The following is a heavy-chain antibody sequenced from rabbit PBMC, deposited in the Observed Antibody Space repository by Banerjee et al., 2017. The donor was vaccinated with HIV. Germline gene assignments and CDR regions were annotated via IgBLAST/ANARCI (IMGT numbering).Heavy chain of an antibody. CDR2: IDAGSSGST. CDR1: GFDLSSGYY. J-gene: IGHJ4*01. D-gene: IGHD5-1*01. Sequence: QSLEESGGDLVKPEGSLTLTCKASGFDLSSGYYMCWVRQAPGKGLEWIACIDAGSSGSTDYASWAKGRFTISKTSSTTVTLQMTSLTAADTATYFCARDRYGSGSVDHDLWGPGTLVTVS. CDR3: ARDRYGSGSVDHDL. V-gene: IGHV1S40*01.